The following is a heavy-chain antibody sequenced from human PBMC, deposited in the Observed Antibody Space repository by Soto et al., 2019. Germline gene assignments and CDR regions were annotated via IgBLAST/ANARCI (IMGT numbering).Heavy chain of an antibody. CDR3: AKDWGSSGCYNWFDP. D-gene: IGHD6-25*01. Sequence: QVQLVESGGGVVQSGRSLRLSCAASGFTFSTSGMHWIRQAPGKGLEWVAMISHDGGATYYVDSVKGRFTISRDTDENTLHLQMDSLRPEDTATYYCAKDWGSSGCYNWFDPWGQGTLVTVSS. CDR2: ISHDGGAT. J-gene: IGHJ5*02. CDR1: GFTFSTSG. V-gene: IGHV3-30*18.